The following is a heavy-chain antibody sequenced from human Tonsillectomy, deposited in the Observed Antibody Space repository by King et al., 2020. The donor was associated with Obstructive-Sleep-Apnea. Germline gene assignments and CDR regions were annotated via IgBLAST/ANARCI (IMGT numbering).Heavy chain of an antibody. V-gene: IGHV4-59*01. CDR1: GGSISSYY. CDR3: ARSTLWLGESYYFDY. D-gene: IGHD3-10*01. J-gene: IGHJ4*02. Sequence: VQLQESGPGLVKPSETLSLTCTVSGGSISSYYWNWIRQPPGKGLEWIGYIYYSGSTNYNPSLTSRVTISVDTSKNQFSLKVSSVTAADTAVYYCARSTLWLGESYYFDYWGQGTLVTVSS. CDR2: IYYSGST.